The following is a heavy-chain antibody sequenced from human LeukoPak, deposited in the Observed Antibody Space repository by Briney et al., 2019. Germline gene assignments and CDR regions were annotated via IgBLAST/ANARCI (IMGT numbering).Heavy chain of an antibody. V-gene: IGHV3-48*02. Sequence: PGGSLRLSCAVSGFTFRGAAMTWVRQAPGRGLEWVSHISSSSTTIYYADSVKGRFTISRDNAKNSLYLQMNSLRDEDTAVYYCARDYYDSTGYYQGDHWGQGTLVTVSS. J-gene: IGHJ4*02. CDR3: ARDYYDSTGYYQGDH. CDR1: GFTFRGAA. CDR2: ISSSSTTI. D-gene: IGHD3-22*01.